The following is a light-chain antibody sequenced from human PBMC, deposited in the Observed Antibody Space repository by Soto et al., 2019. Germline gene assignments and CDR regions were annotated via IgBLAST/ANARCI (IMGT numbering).Light chain of an antibody. Sequence: EVVLTQSPATLSLSPGERATLSCRASQNVRTFLDWYQQKPGQVPRLLIYGASNRAPGIPARFSGSGSGTDFTLTISRLEPEDFAVYYCQQHSHWPPWTFGQGTRVEIQ. CDR1: QNVRTF. V-gene: IGKV3-11*01. J-gene: IGKJ1*01. CDR2: GAS. CDR3: QQHSHWPPWT.